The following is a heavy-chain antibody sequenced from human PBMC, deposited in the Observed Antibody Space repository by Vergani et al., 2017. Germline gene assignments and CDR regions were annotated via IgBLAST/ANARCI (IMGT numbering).Heavy chain of an antibody. CDR3: AGDGTYYYGSGSFYLFDY. V-gene: IGHV1-18*04. J-gene: IGHJ4*02. Sequence: QVQLVQSGPEVKRPGASVKVSCKTSGYTFFNYGVNWIRRAPGQGFEWLGWILADTGDTKYSEMLQDRVTLTTDSSTNTAYMELRSLKSDDTAVYYCAGDGTYYYGSGSFYLFDYWGQGTLVTVSS. CDR2: ILADTGDT. CDR1: GYTFFNYG. D-gene: IGHD3-10*01.